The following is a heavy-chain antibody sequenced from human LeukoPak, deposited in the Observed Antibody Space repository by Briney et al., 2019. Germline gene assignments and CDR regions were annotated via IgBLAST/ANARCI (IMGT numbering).Heavy chain of an antibody. CDR3: ARGYQTVDY. J-gene: IGHJ4*02. V-gene: IGHV3-30*03. D-gene: IGHD2-2*01. CDR2: ISYDGSNK. CDR1: GFTFSSYG. Sequence: GGSLRLSCAASGFTFSSYGMHWVRQAPGKGLEWVAVISYDGSNKYYADSVKGRFTISRDNSKNTLFLQMNSLRGEDTAFYYCARGYQTVDYWGPGTLVTVSS.